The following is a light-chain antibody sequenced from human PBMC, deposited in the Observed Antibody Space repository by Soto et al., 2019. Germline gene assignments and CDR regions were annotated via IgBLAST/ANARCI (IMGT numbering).Light chain of an antibody. CDR2: GNS. J-gene: IGLJ1*01. Sequence: QAVVTQPPSVSGAPGQRVTISCTGSSSNIGAGYDVHWYQQLPGTAPKLLIYGNSNRPSGDPDRFSGSKSGTSASLAITGLQAEDEADYYCQSYDSSLSVYVFGTGTKLPVL. V-gene: IGLV1-40*01. CDR3: QSYDSSLSVYV. CDR1: SSNIGAGYD.